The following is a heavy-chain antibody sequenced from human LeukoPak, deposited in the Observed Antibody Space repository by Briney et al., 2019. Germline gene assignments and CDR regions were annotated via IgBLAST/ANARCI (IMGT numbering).Heavy chain of an antibody. CDR3: ARDLQWALGY. CDR2: ISAYNGNT. V-gene: IGHV1-18*01. CDR1: GYTFTSYG. D-gene: IGHD6-19*01. J-gene: IGHJ4*02. Sequence: ASVKVSCKASGYTFTSYGITWVRQAPGQGLEWMGWISAYNGNTNYAQKFQDRVTMTTDTSTTTVYMELRSLRSDDTAVYYCARDLQWALGYWGQGTLVTVSS.